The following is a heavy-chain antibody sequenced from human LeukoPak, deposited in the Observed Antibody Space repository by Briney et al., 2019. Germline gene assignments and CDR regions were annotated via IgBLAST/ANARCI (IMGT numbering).Heavy chain of an antibody. J-gene: IGHJ4*02. CDR1: GYTFTGYY. D-gene: IGHD2-15*01. Sequence: ASVKVSCKASGYTFTGYYMHWVRQAPGQGLEWMGWINPNSGGTNYAQKLQGRVTMTTDTSTSTAYMELRSLRSDDTAVYYCARDPDLGYCSGGSCRLDFDYWGQGTLVTVSS. CDR3: ARDPDLGYCSGGSCRLDFDY. CDR2: INPNSGGT. V-gene: IGHV1-2*02.